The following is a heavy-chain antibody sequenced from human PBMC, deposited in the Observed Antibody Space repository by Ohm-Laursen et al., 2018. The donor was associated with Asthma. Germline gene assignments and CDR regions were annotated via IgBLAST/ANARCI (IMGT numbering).Heavy chain of an antibody. CDR2: ISYDGSYQ. J-gene: IGHJ6*02. V-gene: IGHV3-30*18. D-gene: IGHD2-2*01. CDR3: VKPGAVVPAAFPDYYGMDV. Sequence: SLRLSCTASGFTFRNYDMHWVRQAPGKGLERVAAISYDGSYQYYADSVKGRFTISRDNSKNTLYLQMSSLRAEDTAVYYCVKPGAVVPAAFPDYYGMDVWGQGTTVTVSS. CDR1: GFTFRNYD.